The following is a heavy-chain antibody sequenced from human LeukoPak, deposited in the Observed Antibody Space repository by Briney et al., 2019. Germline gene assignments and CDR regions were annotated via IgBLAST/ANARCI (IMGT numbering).Heavy chain of an antibody. J-gene: IGHJ4*02. Sequence: SETLSLTCAVYGGSFSGYYWSWIRQPPGKGLEWIGEINHSGSTNYNPSLKSRVTISVDTSKNQLSLKLSSVTAADTAVYYCARAYNSAKYFDYWGQGTLVTVSS. CDR2: INHSGST. CDR1: GGSFSGYY. D-gene: IGHD6-25*01. V-gene: IGHV4-34*01. CDR3: ARAYNSAKYFDY.